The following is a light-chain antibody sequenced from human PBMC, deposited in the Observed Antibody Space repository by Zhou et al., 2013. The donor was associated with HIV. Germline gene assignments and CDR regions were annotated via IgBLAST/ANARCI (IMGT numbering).Light chain of an antibody. Sequence: SYVLTQSPAVSVAPGKTARITCGGNNIGIKSVHWYQQKPGQAPVLVIYDDNDRPSGIPERFSGSKSENTATLTISRVEAGDEADYYCLVWVSGYDWVFGGGTKVTVL. CDR3: LVWVSGYDWV. CDR2: DDN. V-gene: IGLV3-21*04. CDR1: NIGIKS. J-gene: IGLJ3*02.